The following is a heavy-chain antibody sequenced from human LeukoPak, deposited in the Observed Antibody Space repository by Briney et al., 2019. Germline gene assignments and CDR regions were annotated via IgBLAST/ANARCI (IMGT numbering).Heavy chain of an antibody. CDR2: ISGSGGST. CDR1: GFTFSNYA. J-gene: IGHJ4*02. D-gene: IGHD3-22*01. CDR3: ATDSSGQNSDY. V-gene: IGHV3-23*01. Sequence: GGSLRLSCAASGFTFSNYAMTWVRQAPGKGLEWVSAISGSGGSTYYADSVKGRFTISRDNSKNTLYLQMNSLRAEDTAVYYCATDSSGQNSDYWGQGTLVTVSS.